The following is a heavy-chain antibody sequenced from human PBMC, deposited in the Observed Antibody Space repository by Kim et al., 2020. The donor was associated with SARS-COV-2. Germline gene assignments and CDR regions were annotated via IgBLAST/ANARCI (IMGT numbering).Heavy chain of an antibody. V-gene: IGHV1-2*06. CDR3: ARGRGGGSGWYVWDY. D-gene: IGHD6-19*01. J-gene: IGHJ4*01. CDR2: VGPYNGGT. CDR1: GYTFTDYY. Sequence: ASVKVSCKASGYTFTDYYIHWVRQAPGQGLEWMGRVGPYNGGTNYAQNFQGRVTVTGDTSISTAYMELSSLRSDDTAIYFCARGRGGGSGWYVWDYWGQGTLVPVFS.